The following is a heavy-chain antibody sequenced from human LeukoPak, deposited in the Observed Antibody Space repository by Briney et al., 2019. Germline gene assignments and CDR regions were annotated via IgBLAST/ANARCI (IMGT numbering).Heavy chain of an antibody. J-gene: IGHJ5*02. CDR3: AKDLMRDRWFGES. CDR1: GFTFSYYG. D-gene: IGHD3-10*01. CDR2: IRYEKNEK. Sequence: GGSLRLSCAGSGFTFSYYGMHWVRQAPGKGLEWVAFIRYEKNEKYYADSVKGRFTISRDNSKNTLYLEMNSLRVDDTAVYYCAKDLMRDRWFGESWGQGTLVTISS. V-gene: IGHV3-30*02.